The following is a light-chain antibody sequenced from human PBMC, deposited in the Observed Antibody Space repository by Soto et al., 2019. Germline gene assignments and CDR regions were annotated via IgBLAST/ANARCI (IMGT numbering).Light chain of an antibody. CDR3: QQYHSYPVT. CDR1: QGIGNF. Sequence: DIQMTQSSSSLSASVGDTVTITCRASQGIGNFLAWFQQKPGKAPTSLISEASSLQSGVPSRFSGSGSGTDFTLTISSLQPEDFATYYCQQYHSYPVTFGGGTKVEFK. V-gene: IGKV1-16*01. J-gene: IGKJ4*01. CDR2: EAS.